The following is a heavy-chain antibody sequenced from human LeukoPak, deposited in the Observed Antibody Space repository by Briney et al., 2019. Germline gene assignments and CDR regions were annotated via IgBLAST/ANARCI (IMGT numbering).Heavy chain of an antibody. CDR2: IYYSGST. V-gene: IGHV4-39*01. Sequence: PSETLSLTCTVSGGSISSSSYYWGWIRQPPGKGLEWIGSIYYSGSTYYNPSLKSRVTISVDTSKNQFSLKLSSVTAADTAVYYCARQRSVARARGYMDVWGKGTTVTVSS. J-gene: IGHJ6*03. D-gene: IGHD6-19*01. CDR3: ARQRSVARARGYMDV. CDR1: GGSISSSSYY.